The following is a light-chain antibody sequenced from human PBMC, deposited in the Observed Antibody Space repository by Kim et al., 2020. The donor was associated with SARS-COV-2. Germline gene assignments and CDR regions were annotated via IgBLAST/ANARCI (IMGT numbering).Light chain of an antibody. CDR1: SLRSYY. CDR3: NSRASSGNHPVV. CDR2: GKN. V-gene: IGLV3-19*01. Sequence: SSELTKDPAVSVALGQTVRITCQGDSLRSYYASWYQQKPGQAPVLVIYGKNNRPSGIPDRFSGSSSGNTASLTITGAQAEDEADYYCNSRASSGNHPVVF. J-gene: IGLJ2*01.